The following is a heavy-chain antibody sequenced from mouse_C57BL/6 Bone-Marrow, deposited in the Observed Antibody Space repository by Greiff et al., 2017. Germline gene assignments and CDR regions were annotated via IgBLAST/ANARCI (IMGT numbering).Heavy chain of an antibody. CDR3: AREVLYDGYLHPHWYFDV. Sequence: VQLQQSDAELVKPGASVKISCKVSGYTFTDHTIHWMKQRPEQGLEWIGYIYPRDGSTKYNEKFKGKATLTADKSSSTAYMQLNSLTSEDSAVYFCAREVLYDGYLHPHWYFDVWGTGTTVTVSS. V-gene: IGHV1-78*01. CDR1: GYTFTDHT. J-gene: IGHJ1*03. CDR2: IYPRDGST. D-gene: IGHD2-3*01.